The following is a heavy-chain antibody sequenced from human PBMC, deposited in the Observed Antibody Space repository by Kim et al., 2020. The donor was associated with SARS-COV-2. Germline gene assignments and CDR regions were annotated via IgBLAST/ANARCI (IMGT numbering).Heavy chain of an antibody. D-gene: IGHD6-19*01. Sequence: SVKGRSTISRDNSKNPLYLQMNSLRAEDTAVYYCAKVAYIAVAGSLGMDVWGQGTTVTVSS. CDR3: AKVAYIAVAGSLGMDV. J-gene: IGHJ6*02. V-gene: IGHV3-23*01.